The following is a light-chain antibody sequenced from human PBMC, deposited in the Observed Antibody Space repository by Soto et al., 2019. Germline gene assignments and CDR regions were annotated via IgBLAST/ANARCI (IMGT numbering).Light chain of an antibody. Sequence: SYELTQPPSVSVAPGKTASITCRGNNIGGKSVHWYQHKPGQAPVLVIYFDSDRPSGIPERLSGSNSGNTATLTISRVEAGDEADYYCHEWDSLTDDWVFGGGTKLTVL. CDR2: FDS. CDR3: HEWDSLTDDWV. CDR1: NIGGKS. J-gene: IGLJ3*02. V-gene: IGLV3-21*04.